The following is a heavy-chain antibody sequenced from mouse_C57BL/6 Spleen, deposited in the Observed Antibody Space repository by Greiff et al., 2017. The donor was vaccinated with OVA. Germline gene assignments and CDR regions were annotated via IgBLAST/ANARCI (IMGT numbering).Heavy chain of an antibody. J-gene: IGHJ1*03. CDR2: ISGGGGNT. CDR3: ARQRDYYGSSYPSYWYFDV. D-gene: IGHD1-1*01. CDR1: GFTFSSYT. Sequence: EVKVVESGGGLVKPGGSLKLSCAASGFTFSSYTMSWVRQTPEKRLEWVATISGGGGNTYYPDSVKGRFTISRDNAKNTLYLQMSSLRYEDTALYYCARQRDYYGSSYPSYWYFDVWGTGTTVTVSS. V-gene: IGHV5-9*01.